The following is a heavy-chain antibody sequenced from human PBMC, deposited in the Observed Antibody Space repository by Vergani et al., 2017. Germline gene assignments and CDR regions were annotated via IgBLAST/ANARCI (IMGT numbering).Heavy chain of an antibody. Sequence: EVQLVESGGGLVQPGRSLRLSCAASGFTFSSYDMHWVRQATGKGLEGVSAIGTAGDTYYPGSVKGQFTISRVNAENSLYLQMNSLRAEDTAVYYCARDHCSGGSCFDYWGQGTLVTVSS. V-gene: IGHV3-13*01. CDR1: GFTFSSYD. CDR3: ARDHCSGGSCFDY. CDR2: IGTAGDT. D-gene: IGHD2-15*01. J-gene: IGHJ4*02.